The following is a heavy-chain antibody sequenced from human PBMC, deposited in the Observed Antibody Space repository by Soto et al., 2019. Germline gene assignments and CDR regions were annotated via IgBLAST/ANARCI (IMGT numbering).Heavy chain of an antibody. CDR3: ANAGPVEMATIDPYYYYGMDV. CDR1: GFTFSSYA. V-gene: IGHV3-23*01. CDR2: ISGSGGST. J-gene: IGHJ6*02. D-gene: IGHD5-12*01. Sequence: GGSLRLSCAASGFTFSSYAMSWVRQAPGKGLEWVSAISGSGGSTYYADSVKGRFTISRDNSKNTLYLQMNSLRAEDTAVYYCANAGPVEMATIDPYYYYGMDVWGQGTTVTVSS.